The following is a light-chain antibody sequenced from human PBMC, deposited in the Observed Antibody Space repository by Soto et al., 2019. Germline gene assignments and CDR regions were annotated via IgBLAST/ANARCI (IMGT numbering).Light chain of an antibody. V-gene: IGLV2-8*01. J-gene: IGLJ1*01. CDR1: TSDVVEYNY. Sequence: QSALTQPASVSASPGQSITISCTAATSDVVEYNYVSWYQQYPGRAPTLLLYEVSHRPSGVPDRFSGSKSGNTASLTVSGLQAEDEADYYCSSYAGSSNVFGTGTKVTVL. CDR2: EVS. CDR3: SSYAGSSNV.